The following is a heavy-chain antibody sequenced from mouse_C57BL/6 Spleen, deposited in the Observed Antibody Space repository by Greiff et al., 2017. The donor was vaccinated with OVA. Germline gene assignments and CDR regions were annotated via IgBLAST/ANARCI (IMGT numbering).Heavy chain of an antibody. J-gene: IGHJ4*01. V-gene: IGHV1-77*01. Sequence: VQLQQSGAELVKPGASVKISCKASGYTFTDYYINWVKQRPGQGLEWIGKIGPGSGSTYYNEKFKGKATLTADKSSSTAYMQLSSLTSEDSAVYVCARDYYDYDDAMDYWGQGTSVTVSS. D-gene: IGHD2-4*01. CDR1: GYTFTDYY. CDR2: IGPGSGST. CDR3: ARDYYDYDDAMDY.